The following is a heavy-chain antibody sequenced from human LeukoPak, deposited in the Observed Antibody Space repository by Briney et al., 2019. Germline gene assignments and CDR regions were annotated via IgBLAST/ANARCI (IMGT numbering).Heavy chain of an antibody. CDR1: GYTFTSYG. CDR3: ARGAGGRGYSSSWYPRPFDY. Sequence: ASVKVSCKASGYTFTSYGISWVRQAPGQGLEWMGWISAYNGNTNYAQKLQGRVTMTTDTSTSTAYMELRGLRSDDTAVYYCARGAGGRGYSSSWYPRPFDYWGQGTLVTVSS. D-gene: IGHD6-13*01. V-gene: IGHV1-18*01. CDR2: ISAYNGNT. J-gene: IGHJ4*02.